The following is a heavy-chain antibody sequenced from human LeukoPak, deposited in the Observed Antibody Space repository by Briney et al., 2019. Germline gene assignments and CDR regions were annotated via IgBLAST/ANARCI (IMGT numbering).Heavy chain of an antibody. J-gene: IGHJ3*01. Sequence: GGSLRLSCAASGFTFSDYSMNWVRQAPGKGLEWVSSISSSSSHIYYADPVKGRFTISRDNAKNSLYLQMNSLRAEDTAVYSCARNLRYFDWLLRTNAFDFWGQGTMVTVSS. CDR3: ARNLRYFDWLLRTNAFDF. D-gene: IGHD3-9*01. CDR2: ISSSSSHI. CDR1: GFTFSDYS. V-gene: IGHV3-21*01.